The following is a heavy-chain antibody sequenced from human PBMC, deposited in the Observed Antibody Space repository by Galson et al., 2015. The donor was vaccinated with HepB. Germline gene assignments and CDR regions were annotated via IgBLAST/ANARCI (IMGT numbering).Heavy chain of an antibody. Sequence: SVKVSCKASGYTFTSYGISWVRQAPGQGLEWMGWISAYNGNTNYAQKLQGRVTMTTDTSTSTAYMELRSLRSDDTAVYYCARMPRGPCSGGSCPEDYWGQGTLVTVSS. CDR2: ISAYNGNT. D-gene: IGHD2-15*01. J-gene: IGHJ4*02. V-gene: IGHV1-18*04. CDR3: ARMPRGPCSGGSCPEDY. CDR1: GYTFTSYG.